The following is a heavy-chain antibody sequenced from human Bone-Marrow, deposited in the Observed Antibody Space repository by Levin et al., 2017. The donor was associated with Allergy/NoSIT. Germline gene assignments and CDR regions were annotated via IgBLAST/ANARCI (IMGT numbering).Heavy chain of an antibody. Sequence: GESLKISCAASGFPFSSYAMHWVRQAPGKGLEWVTQISYNGNDKYYTDSVKGRFNISRDNSKNTLYLQMNSLRAEDTALYYCVKSSGNYFYYYGMDVWAKGPRSPSP. CDR3: VKSSGNYFYYYGMDV. CDR2: ISYNGNDK. D-gene: IGHD1-26*01. CDR1: GFPFSSYA. V-gene: IGHV3-30*03. J-gene: IGHJ6*02.